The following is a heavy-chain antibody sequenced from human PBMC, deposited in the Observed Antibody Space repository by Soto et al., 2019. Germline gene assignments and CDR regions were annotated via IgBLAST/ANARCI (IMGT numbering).Heavy chain of an antibody. D-gene: IGHD1-26*01. Sequence: SETLSLTCTVSGASITFGGYSWSWIRQTPGKGLEWIGYINHLETTFYNPSFESRLTLSTDRAKNQFSLKLHSMSAADRAVYFCARGGGSDSFDYWGQGILVTVSS. CDR1: GASITFGGYS. V-gene: IGHV4-30-2*01. J-gene: IGHJ4*02. CDR2: INHLETT. CDR3: ARGGGSDSFDY.